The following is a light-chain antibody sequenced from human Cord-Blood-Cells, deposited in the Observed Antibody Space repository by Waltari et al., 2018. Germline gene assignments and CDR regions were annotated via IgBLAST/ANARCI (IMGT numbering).Light chain of an antibody. CDR2: EGS. Sequence: QSALTQPASVSGSHGQSITLSCTGTSSDVGSYNLVSWYQQHPGNTPKLMIYEGSKRPSWVSNRFSGSKSGNTASLTISGLQAEDEADYYCCSYAGSSTWVFGGGTKLTVL. V-gene: IGLV2-23*01. CDR1: SSDVGSYNL. J-gene: IGLJ3*02. CDR3: CSYAGSSTWV.